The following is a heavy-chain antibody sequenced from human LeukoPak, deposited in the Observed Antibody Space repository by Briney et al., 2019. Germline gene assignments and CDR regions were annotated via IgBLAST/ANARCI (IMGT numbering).Heavy chain of an antibody. CDR1: GGTFSSYA. D-gene: IGHD3-10*01. J-gene: IGHJ4*02. CDR3: AKVSSDFGELYNPFDY. V-gene: IGHV1-69*06. Sequence: GASVKVSCKASGGTFSSYAISWVRQAPGQGLEWMGGIIPMFGTANYAQKLQGRVTITADKSTSTAYMELSSLRSEDTAMYYCAKVSSDFGELYNPFDYWGQGTLVTVSS. CDR2: IIPMFGTA.